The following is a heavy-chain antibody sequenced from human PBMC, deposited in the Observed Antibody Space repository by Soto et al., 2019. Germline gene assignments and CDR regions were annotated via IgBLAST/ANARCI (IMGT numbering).Heavy chain of an antibody. Sequence: QVQLVESGGGVVQPGRYLRLSCAASGFTFSSYGMHWVRQAPGKGLEWVAVISYDGSNKYYADSVKGRFTISRDNSKNTLYLQMNSLRAEDTAVYYCAKDRGDCSGGSCYPNADYYYYGMDVWGQGTTVTVAS. V-gene: IGHV3-30*18. CDR1: GFTFSSYG. CDR3: AKDRGDCSGGSCYPNADYYYYGMDV. CDR2: ISYDGSNK. J-gene: IGHJ6*02. D-gene: IGHD2-15*01.